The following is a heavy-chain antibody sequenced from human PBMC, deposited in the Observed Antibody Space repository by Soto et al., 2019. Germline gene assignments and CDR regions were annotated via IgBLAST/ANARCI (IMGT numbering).Heavy chain of an antibody. D-gene: IGHD5-18*01. J-gene: IGHJ4*02. Sequence: ESGGGLVEPGGSLTLSYAASGFSFSSYTMDWVRQAPGKGLQWVSSISITGTYIYYADSVKGRFAISRDNAQNSLYLHMNSLRAEDTAVYYCARGAIRGYSYGHSDYWGQGTLVTVSS. V-gene: IGHV3-21*01. CDR3: ARGAIRGYSYGHSDY. CDR2: ISITGTYI. CDR1: GFSFSSYT.